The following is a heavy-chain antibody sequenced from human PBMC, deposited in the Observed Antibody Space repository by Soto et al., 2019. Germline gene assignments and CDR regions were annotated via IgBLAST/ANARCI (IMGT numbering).Heavy chain of an antibody. D-gene: IGHD2-21*02. V-gene: IGHV1-69*12. CDR3: ARDCGGDCSSSFDY. CDR2: IIPIFGTA. J-gene: IGHJ4*02. CDR1: GGTCSSYA. Sequence: QVQLVQSGAEVKKPGSSVKVSCKASGGTCSSYAISWVRQAPGHGLEWMGGIIPIFGTANYAQKFQGRVTITADASTSPAYMELSSLRSEDTAVYYCARDCGGDCSSSFDYWGQGTLVTVSS.